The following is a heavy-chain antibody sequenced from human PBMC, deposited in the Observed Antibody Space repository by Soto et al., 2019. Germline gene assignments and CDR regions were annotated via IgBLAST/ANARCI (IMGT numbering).Heavy chain of an antibody. CDR2: ISAYNGNT. CDR1: GYTFTSYG. CDR3: ARVDCGGGSCYSDY. Sequence: ASVKVSCKASGYTFTSYGISWVRQAPGQGLEWMGWISAYNGNTNYAQKLQGRVTMTTDTSTSTAYMELRSLRSDDTAVYYCARVDCGGGSCYSDYWSQGTLVTVSS. J-gene: IGHJ4*02. V-gene: IGHV1-18*01. D-gene: IGHD2-15*01.